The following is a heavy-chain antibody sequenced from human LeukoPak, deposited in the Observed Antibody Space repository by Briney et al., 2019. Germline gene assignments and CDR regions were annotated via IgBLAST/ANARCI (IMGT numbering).Heavy chain of an antibody. CDR1: AFTFSNYN. CDR3: ARDPAAINFDY. CDR2: ITSSSSSYM. V-gene: IGHV3-21*01. J-gene: IGHJ4*02. D-gene: IGHD5-12*01. Sequence: GGSLRLSCAASAFTFSNYNMNWVRQAPGKGLEWVSSITSSSSSYMYHADSVKGRFTISRDNAKNSLYLQMNSLRAEDTAVYYCARDPAAINFDYWGQGTLVTVSS.